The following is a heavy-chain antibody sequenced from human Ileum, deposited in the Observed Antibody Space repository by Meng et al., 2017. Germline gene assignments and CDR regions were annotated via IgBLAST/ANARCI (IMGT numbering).Heavy chain of an antibody. D-gene: IGHD2-21*01. CDR1: GYSISSGCY. J-gene: IGHJ4*02. CDR3: ARRIGGSAYRDY. Sequence: GSLRLSCAVSGYSISSGCYWGWIRQTPGKGLEWIGNIYHTGNTYNNPSLKSRVTISIDTSKNQFSLKLTSVTAADTAVYYCARRIGGSAYRDYWGQGTLVTVSS. V-gene: IGHV4-38-2*01. CDR2: IYHTGNT.